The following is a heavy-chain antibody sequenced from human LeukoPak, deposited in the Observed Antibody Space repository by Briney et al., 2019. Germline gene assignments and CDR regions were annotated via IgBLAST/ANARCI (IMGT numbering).Heavy chain of an antibody. V-gene: IGHV3-23*01. CDR2: ISGSGGAGT. Sequence: GGSLRLSCAGSGFTFSSYAMSWVRQAPGKGLEWVSTISGSGGAGTYYADSVKGRFTVSRDNSKNTLYLQMNSLRAEDTAVYYCARASSIAARPTYYYYYYMDVWGKGTTVTVSS. D-gene: IGHD6-6*01. CDR3: ARASSIAARPTYYYYYYMDV. J-gene: IGHJ6*03. CDR1: GFTFSSYA.